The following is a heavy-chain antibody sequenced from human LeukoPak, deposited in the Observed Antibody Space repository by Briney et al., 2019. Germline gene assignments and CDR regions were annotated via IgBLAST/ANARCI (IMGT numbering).Heavy chain of an antibody. Sequence: GGSLRLSCTASGFTFDDYGMSRVRRPPGKGLEWISGLNWNGGITGYADSVKGRFTISRDNAKNVLYLQMNSLRVEDTAFYYCARGQWFDILSGPFDYWGQGAQVTVSS. CDR3: ARGQWFDILSGPFDY. CDR2: LNWNGGIT. CDR1: GFTFDDYG. J-gene: IGHJ4*02. V-gene: IGHV3-20*04. D-gene: IGHD3-10*01.